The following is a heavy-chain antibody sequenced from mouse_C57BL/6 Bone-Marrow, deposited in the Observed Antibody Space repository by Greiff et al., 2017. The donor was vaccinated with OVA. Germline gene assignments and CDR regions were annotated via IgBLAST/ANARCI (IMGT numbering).Heavy chain of an antibody. CDR1: GYAFSSSW. Sequence: QVQLQQSGPELVKPGASVKISCKASGYAFSSSWMNWVKQRPGKGLEWIGRIYPGDGDTNYNGKFKGKATLTADKSSSTAYMQLSSRTSEDSAVYFCARWGYYDDYWGQGTTLTVSS. V-gene: IGHV1-82*01. J-gene: IGHJ2*01. CDR3: ARWGYYDDY. CDR2: IYPGDGDT.